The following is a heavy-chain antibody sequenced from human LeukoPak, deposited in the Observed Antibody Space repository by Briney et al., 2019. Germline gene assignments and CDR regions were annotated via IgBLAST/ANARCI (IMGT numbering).Heavy chain of an antibody. CDR2: IWFDGINT. D-gene: IGHD2-15*01. CDR1: GFTFSKYG. Sequence: PGGSLRLSCAASGFTFSKYGMHWVRQAPGKGLEWVAVIWFDGINTNHADSVKGRFTVSRDNSKNTLFLQMSSLRAEDTAVYFCVRDYCSGGSCYESKWFDPWGQGTLVTVSS. V-gene: IGHV3-33*01. CDR3: VRDYCSGGSCYESKWFDP. J-gene: IGHJ5*02.